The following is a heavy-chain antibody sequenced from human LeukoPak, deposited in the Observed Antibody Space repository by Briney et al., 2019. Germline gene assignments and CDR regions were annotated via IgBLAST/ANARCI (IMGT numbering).Heavy chain of an antibody. V-gene: IGHV1-2*02. D-gene: IGHD1-1*01. CDR3: ARDLTGTTLPFDY. J-gene: IGHJ4*02. CDR2: INPNSGGT. Sequence: ASVKVSGKASGYTFTGYYMHWVRQAPGQGLEWMGWINPNSGGTNYAQKFQGRVTMTRDTSISTAYMELSRLRSDDTAVYYCARDLTGTTLPFDYWGQGTLVTVSS. CDR1: GYTFTGYY.